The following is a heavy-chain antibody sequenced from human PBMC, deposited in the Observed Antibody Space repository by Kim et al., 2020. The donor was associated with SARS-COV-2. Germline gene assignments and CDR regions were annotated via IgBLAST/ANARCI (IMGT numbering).Heavy chain of an antibody. V-gene: IGHV4-30-2*04. CDR3: ARLEEGAEFDY. D-gene: IGHD1-26*01. J-gene: IGHJ4*02. CDR2: T. Sequence: TYYTPSLKRRVTISVDTSKNQFSLKLSSVTAADTAVYYCARLEEGAEFDYWGQGTLVTVSS.